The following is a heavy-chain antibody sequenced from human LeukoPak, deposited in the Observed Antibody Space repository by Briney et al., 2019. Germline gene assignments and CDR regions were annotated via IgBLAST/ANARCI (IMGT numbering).Heavy chain of an antibody. Sequence: SQTLSLTCAISGDSVSSNSAAWNWLRQSPSRGLEWLGRTYYRSKWYNDYAVSVKSRITINPDTSKNQFSLQLNSVTPEDTAVYYCARSNYRDYYYYYGMDVWGQGTTVTVSS. J-gene: IGHJ6*02. V-gene: IGHV6-1*01. CDR3: ARSNYRDYYYYYGMDV. CDR1: GDSVSSNSAA. D-gene: IGHD4-17*01. CDR2: TYYRSKWYN.